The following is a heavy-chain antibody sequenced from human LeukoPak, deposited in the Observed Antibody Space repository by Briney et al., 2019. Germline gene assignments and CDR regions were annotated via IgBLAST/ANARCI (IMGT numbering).Heavy chain of an antibody. CDR3: ARYSGSYRRGGGIDY. Sequence: SETLSLTCTVSGGSISSYYWSWIRQPPGKGLEWIGYIYYGGSTNYNPSLKSRVTISVDTSKNQFSLKLSSVTAADTAVYYCARYSGSYRRGGGIDYWGQGTLVTVSS. CDR2: IYYGGST. V-gene: IGHV4-59*08. CDR1: GGSISSYY. D-gene: IGHD1-26*01. J-gene: IGHJ4*02.